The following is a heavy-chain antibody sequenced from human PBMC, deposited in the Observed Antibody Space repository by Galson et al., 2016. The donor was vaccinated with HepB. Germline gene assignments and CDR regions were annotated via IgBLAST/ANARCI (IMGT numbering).Heavy chain of an antibody. V-gene: IGHV4-59*01. Sequence: LSWVRQAPGKGLEWIAYAYNTENTNYNPSLKSRVTISVDMSKNQFSLTLSSVTAADTAVYYCARAENYYDRSGYSHWYFDIWGRGTLVTVSS. CDR3: ARAENYYDRSGYSHWYFDI. D-gene: IGHD3-22*01. CDR2: AYNTENT. J-gene: IGHJ2*01.